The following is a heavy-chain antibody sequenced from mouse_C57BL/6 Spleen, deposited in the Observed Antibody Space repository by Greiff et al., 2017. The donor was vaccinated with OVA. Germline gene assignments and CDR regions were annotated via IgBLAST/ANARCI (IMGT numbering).Heavy chain of an antibody. CDR2: ISYDGSN. Sequence: EVQLQESGPGLVKPSQSLSLTCSVTGYSITSGYYWNWIRQFPGNKLEWMGYISYDGSNNYNPPLKNRISITLDTSKNQFFLKLNSVTTEDTATYSCAIGDGSSYDWFAYWGQGTLVTVSA. V-gene: IGHV3-6*01. D-gene: IGHD1-1*01. J-gene: IGHJ3*01. CDR3: AIGDGSSYDWFAY. CDR1: GYSITSGYY.